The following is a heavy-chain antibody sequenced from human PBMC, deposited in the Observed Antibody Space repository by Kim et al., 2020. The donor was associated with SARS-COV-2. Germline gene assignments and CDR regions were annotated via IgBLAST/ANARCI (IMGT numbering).Heavy chain of an antibody. J-gene: IGHJ4*02. Sequence: SETLSLTCTVSGYSISSGYYWGWIRQPPGKGLEWIGSIYHSGSTYYTPSLKSRVTISVDTSKNQFSLKLSSVTAADTAVYYCARDRLGILTDFDYWGQGTLVTVSS. CDR3: ARDRLGILTDFDY. D-gene: IGHD3-9*01. CDR2: IYHSGST. CDR1: GYSISSGYY. V-gene: IGHV4-38-2*02.